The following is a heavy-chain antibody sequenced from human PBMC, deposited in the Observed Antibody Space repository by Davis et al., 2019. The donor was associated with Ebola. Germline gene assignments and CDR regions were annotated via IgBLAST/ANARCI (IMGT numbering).Heavy chain of an antibody. CDR1: GFTFSDYY. D-gene: IGHD7-27*01. CDR2: ISSSSGTI. J-gene: IGHJ5*02. CDR3: AIHMGSTGASPLNH. V-gene: IGHV3-11*04. Sequence: GGSLRLSCAASGFTFSDYYMSWLRQAPGKGLEWVSYISSSSGTIYYADSMKGRFTISRDNSKNTLSLQMNSLRPEDTAVYYCAIHMGSTGASPLNHWGQGTLVTVSS.